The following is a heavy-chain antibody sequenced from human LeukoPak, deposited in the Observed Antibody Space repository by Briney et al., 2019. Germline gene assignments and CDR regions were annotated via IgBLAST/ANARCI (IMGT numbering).Heavy chain of an antibody. J-gene: IGHJ6*02. CDR3: ARHVPAASYYYYGMDV. V-gene: IGHV4-30-2*01. CDR2: IYHSGST. D-gene: IGHD2-2*01. Sequence: ASETLSLTCAVSGGSISSGGYSWSWIRQPPGKGLEWIGYIYHSGSTYYNPSLKSRVTISVDRSKNQFSLKLSSVTAADTAVYYCARHVPAASYYYYGMDVWGQGTTVTVSS. CDR1: GGSISSGGYS.